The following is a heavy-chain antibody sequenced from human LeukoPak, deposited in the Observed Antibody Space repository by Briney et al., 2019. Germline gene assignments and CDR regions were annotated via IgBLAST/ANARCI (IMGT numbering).Heavy chain of an antibody. V-gene: IGHV1-69*13. CDR3: ARRRLDYGDYAQARDYFDY. D-gene: IGHD4-17*01. CDR1: GGTFSSYA. J-gene: IGHJ4*02. CDR2: IIPIFGTA. Sequence: GASVKVSCKASGGTFSSYAISWVRQAPGQGLEWMGGIIPIFGTANYAQKFQGRVTITADESTSTAYMELSSLRSEDTAVYYCARRRLDYGDYAQARDYFDYWGQGTLVTVSS.